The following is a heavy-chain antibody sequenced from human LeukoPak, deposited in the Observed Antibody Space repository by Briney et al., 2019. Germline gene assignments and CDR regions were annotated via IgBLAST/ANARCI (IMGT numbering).Heavy chain of an antibody. CDR2: ISSSSSTI. D-gene: IGHD5-18*01. CDR3: ARVTDSYGLKLSDYMDV. J-gene: IGHJ6*03. Sequence: PGGSLRLSCAASGFAFSSYSMNWVRQAPGKGLEWVSYISSSSSTIYYADTVKGRFTISRDNAKNSLYLQMNSLRAEDTAVYYCARVTDSYGLKLSDYMDVWGKGTTVTVSS. CDR1: GFAFSSYS. V-gene: IGHV3-48*01.